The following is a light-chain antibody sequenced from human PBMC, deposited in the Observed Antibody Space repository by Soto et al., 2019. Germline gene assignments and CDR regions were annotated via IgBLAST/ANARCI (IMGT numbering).Light chain of an antibody. V-gene: IGKV1-39*01. CDR1: QSIGTY. CDR3: QQGLDQSVT. J-gene: IGKJ5*01. Sequence: DIQMTQSPSSLSASVGDRVSITCRASQSIGTYLNWFQQRPGEAPNLLIYSASPLHAGVPSRFSGCGSETDFTPTITSLQPEDVATYYCQQGLDQSVTFGQGTRLEIK. CDR2: SAS.